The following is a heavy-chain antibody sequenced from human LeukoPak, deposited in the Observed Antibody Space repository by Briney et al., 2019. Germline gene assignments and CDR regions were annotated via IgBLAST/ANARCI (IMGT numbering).Heavy chain of an antibody. CDR1: GGSISSYY. Sequence: KPSETLSLTCTVSGGSISSYYWSWIRQPPGKGLEWSGYIYYSGSTNYNPSLNSRVTISADTSKNQFSLKLSSVTAADTAVYYCSRGLRFLEWLFEASWFDPWGQGTLVTVSS. D-gene: IGHD3-3*01. CDR3: SRGLRFLEWLFEASWFDP. J-gene: IGHJ5*02. V-gene: IGHV4-59*01. CDR2: IYYSGST.